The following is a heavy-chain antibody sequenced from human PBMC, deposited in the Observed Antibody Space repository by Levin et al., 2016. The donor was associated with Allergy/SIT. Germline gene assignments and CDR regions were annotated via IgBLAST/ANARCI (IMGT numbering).Heavy chain of an antibody. J-gene: IGHJ6*02. V-gene: IGHV3-30*04. D-gene: IGHD6-13*01. CDR3: ARQVSSSWYGVYYYYYGMDV. Sequence: WIRQPPGKGLEWVAVISYDGSNKYYADSVKGRFTISRDNSKNTLYLQMNSLRAEDTAVYYCARQVSSSWYGVYYYYYGMDVWGQGTTVTVSS. CDR2: ISYDGSNK.